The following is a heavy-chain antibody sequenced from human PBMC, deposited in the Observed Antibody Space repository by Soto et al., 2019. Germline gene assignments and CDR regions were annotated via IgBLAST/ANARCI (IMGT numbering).Heavy chain of an antibody. CDR1: GFTFSSYA. J-gene: IGHJ6*02. CDR2: ISGSGGST. D-gene: IGHD3-22*01. CDR3: AKAGITMIVVVPYGMDV. Sequence: GSLRLSCAASGFTFSSYAMSWVRQAPGKGLEWVSAISGSGGSTYYADSVKGRFTISRDNSKNTLYLQMNSLRAEDTAVYYCAKAGITMIVVVPYGMDVWGQGTTVTVSS. V-gene: IGHV3-23*01.